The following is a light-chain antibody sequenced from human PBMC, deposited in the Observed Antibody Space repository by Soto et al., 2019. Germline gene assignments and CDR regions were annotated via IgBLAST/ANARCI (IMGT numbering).Light chain of an antibody. CDR3: KRSQGLPYT. Sequence: DIQMTQSPSSLSASVGDRVTIACRASQTITGYLNWYQQKPGKAPKLLIYAASTLQSGVPSRFSGSGSGTDFTLTTSSFQPEIFTTESCKRSQGLPYTFGQGPKREIK. CDR2: AAS. V-gene: IGKV1-39*01. J-gene: IGKJ2*01. CDR1: QTITGY.